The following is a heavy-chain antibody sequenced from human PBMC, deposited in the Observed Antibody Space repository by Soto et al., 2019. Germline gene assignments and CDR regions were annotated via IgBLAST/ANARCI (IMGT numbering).Heavy chain of an antibody. CDR3: ARRHLAVAVSPWFDP. D-gene: IGHD6-19*01. Sequence: QVTLKESGPVLVKPTETLTLRCTVSGLSITDSEMGVSWIRQPPGQPLEWLAHIDSSGEKSYRTVLKSRLAIPKDTSKSQIVLTMTNIDPADTATYYCARRHLAVAVSPWFDPWGQGIPVTVSS. V-gene: IGHV2-26*01. CDR2: IDSSGEK. J-gene: IGHJ5*02. CDR1: GLSITDSEMG.